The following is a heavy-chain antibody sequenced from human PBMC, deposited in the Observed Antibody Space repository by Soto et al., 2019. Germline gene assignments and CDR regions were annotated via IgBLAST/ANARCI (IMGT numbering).Heavy chain of an antibody. Sequence: GGSLRLFCAASGFTFNSYTMAWVRQAPGKGLEWVSSISGSGSSPSYADSVQGRFIIYRDNSRTTLSLQMNSLRAEDTATYYCAKARCTGNSCYVPDYWGHGSLVTVSS. CDR3: AKARCTGNSCYVPDY. CDR1: GFTFNSYT. V-gene: IGHV3-23*01. J-gene: IGHJ4*01. D-gene: IGHD2-8*02. CDR2: ISGSGSSP.